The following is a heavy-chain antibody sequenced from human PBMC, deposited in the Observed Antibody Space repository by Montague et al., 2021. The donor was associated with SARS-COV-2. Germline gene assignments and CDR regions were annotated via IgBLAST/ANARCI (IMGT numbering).Heavy chain of an antibody. J-gene: IGHJ4*02. V-gene: IGHV4-39*01. CDR3: ARRKYSYGWGD. D-gene: IGHD5-18*01. CDR2: VDYSGNT. Sequence: SETLSLTCTVTGGPISGSSDYWGWIRQSPGKGLEWIASVDYSGNTYYXXSLRGRLTISVDTSKNQFSLKLNSVTAADTALYYCARRKYSYGWGDWGQGTLVTVSS. CDR1: GGPISGSSDY.